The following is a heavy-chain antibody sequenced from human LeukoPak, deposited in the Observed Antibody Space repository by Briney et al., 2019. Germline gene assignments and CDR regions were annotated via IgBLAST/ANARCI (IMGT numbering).Heavy chain of an antibody. J-gene: IGHJ4*02. CDR3: VRGSSSN. D-gene: IGHD2-2*01. CDR2: ISPDGSDI. V-gene: IGHV3-7*04. CDR1: GLNITKYW. Sequence: VGSLRLSCAVSGLNITKYWMSWVRQAPGKRLEWVANISPDGSDIQCLDSVRDRFTVSRDNARNSLYLEMNRLRVEDTAIYYCVRGSSSNWGQGTLVTVTS.